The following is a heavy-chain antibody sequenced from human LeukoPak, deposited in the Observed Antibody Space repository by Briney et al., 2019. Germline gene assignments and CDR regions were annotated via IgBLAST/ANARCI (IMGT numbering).Heavy chain of an antibody. Sequence: ASVTVSCKASGYTFTSYAMHWVRQAPGQRLEWMGWINAGNGNTKYSQKFQGRVTITRDTSASTAYMELSSLRSEDTAVYYCAREEGILWDPYGMDVWGQGTTVTVSS. CDR1: GYTFTSYA. D-gene: IGHD2-21*01. V-gene: IGHV1-3*01. CDR2: INAGNGNT. CDR3: AREEGILWDPYGMDV. J-gene: IGHJ6*02.